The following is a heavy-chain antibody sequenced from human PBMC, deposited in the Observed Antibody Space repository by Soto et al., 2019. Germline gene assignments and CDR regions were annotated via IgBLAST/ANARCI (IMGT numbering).Heavy chain of an antibody. CDR1: GYTFTSYA. V-gene: IGHV1-3*01. CDR2: INAGNGNT. J-gene: IGHJ4*02. CDR3: ARRTTASGWYGLFDY. D-gene: IGHD6-19*01. Sequence: EASVKVSCQASGYTFTSYAMHWVRQAPGQRLEWMGWINAGNGNTKYSQKFQGRVTITRDTSASTAYMELSSLRSEDTAVYYCARRTTASGWYGLFDYWGQGTLVTVSS.